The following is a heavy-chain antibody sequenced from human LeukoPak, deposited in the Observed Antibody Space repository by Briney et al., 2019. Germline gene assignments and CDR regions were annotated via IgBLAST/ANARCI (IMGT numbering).Heavy chain of an antibody. D-gene: IGHD3-3*01. V-gene: IGHV4-30-2*01. CDR1: GGSISSGGYS. CDR2: IYHSGST. CDR3: ARDTKSHGMDV. J-gene: IGHJ6*02. Sequence: SETLSLTCAVSGGSISSGGYSWSWIRQPPGKGLEWIGYIYHSGSTYYNPSLKSRVTISVDTSKNQFSLKLSSVTAADTAVYYCARDTKSHGMDVWGQGTTVTVSS.